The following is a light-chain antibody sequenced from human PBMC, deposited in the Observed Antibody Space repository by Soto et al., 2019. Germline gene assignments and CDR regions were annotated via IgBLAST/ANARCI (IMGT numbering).Light chain of an antibody. CDR1: QGINSS. V-gene: IGKV1-9*01. Sequence: DIQLTQSPSFLSASVGDRVTITCRASQGINSSLAWYQQKSGKAPKLLIYVASRLQSGVPSRFSGSGSGTEFTLTINSLQHEDFACYYCQQVNAYPLTLGGGTKVDIK. CDR3: QQVNAYPLT. CDR2: VAS. J-gene: IGKJ4*01.